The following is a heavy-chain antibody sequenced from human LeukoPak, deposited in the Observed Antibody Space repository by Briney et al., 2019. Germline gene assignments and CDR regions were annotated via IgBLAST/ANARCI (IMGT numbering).Heavy chain of an antibody. CDR2: IYTSGST. J-gene: IGHJ6*03. V-gene: IGHV4-61*02. CDR3: ARDRRDMVRGINIVRQYNNYYYMDV. CDR1: GGSISSTTYY. D-gene: IGHD3-10*01. Sequence: SETLSLTCTVSGGSISSTTYYWSWIRQPAGKGLEWIGRIYTSGSTNYNPSLKSRVTITVDTSKNQFSLKLSSVTAADTAVYYCARDRRDMVRGINIVRQYNNYYYMDVWGKGTTVTVSS.